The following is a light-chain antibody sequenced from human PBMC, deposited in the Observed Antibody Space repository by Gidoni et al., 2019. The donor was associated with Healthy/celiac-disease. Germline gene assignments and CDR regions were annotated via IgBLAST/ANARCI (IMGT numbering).Light chain of an antibody. J-gene: IGKJ4*01. CDR3: QQYNNWPPPLT. CDR2: GAS. Sequence: EIVMTQSPATLSVSPGERDTLSCRASQSVSSNLAWYQQKPGQSPRLLIYGASPRATGIPARFSGSGSGTEFTLTTSSLQSEDFVVYYCQQYNNWPPPLTFGGGTKVEIK. V-gene: IGKV3-15*01. CDR1: QSVSSN.